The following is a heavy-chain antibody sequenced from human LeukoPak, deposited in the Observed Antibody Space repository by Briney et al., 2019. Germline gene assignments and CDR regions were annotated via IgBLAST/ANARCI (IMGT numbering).Heavy chain of an antibody. D-gene: IGHD3-10*01. Sequence: GGSLRLSCAASGFTFSDHYMDWVRQAPGKGLEWVGRTRNKANNYTTEYAASVKGRFTISRDDSRNSLYLQMNSLKTEDTAVYYCARTPRVRGVFNPFDYWGQGTLVTVSS. V-gene: IGHV3-72*01. CDR3: ARTPRVRGVFNPFDY. CDR2: TRNKANNYTT. CDR1: GFTFSDHY. J-gene: IGHJ4*02.